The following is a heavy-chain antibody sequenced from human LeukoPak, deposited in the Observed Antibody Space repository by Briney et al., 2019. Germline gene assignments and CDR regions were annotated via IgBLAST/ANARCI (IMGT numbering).Heavy chain of an antibody. CDR1: GFTFSSYG. CDR2: ISSSSSYI. J-gene: IGHJ6*03. CDR3: ARGVWYIVVVPAALPNYYYMDV. D-gene: IGHD2-2*01. V-gene: IGHV3-21*01. Sequence: GGSLRLSCAASGFTFSSYGIHWVRQAPGKGLEWVSSISSSSSYIYYADSVKGRFTISRDKAKNSLYLQMNSLRAEDTAVYYCARGVWYIVVVPAALPNYYYMDVWGKGTTVTVSS.